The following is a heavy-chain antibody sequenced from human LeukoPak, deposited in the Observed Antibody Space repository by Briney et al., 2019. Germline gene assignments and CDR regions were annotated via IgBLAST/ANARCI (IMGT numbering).Heavy chain of an antibody. J-gene: IGHJ4*02. V-gene: IGHV3-9*01. D-gene: IGHD2-21*01. CDR3: AKDASRLSIYYFDY. CDR1: GFTFDDYA. CDR2: ISWNSGSI. Sequence: GGSLRLSCAASGFTFDDYAMHWVRQAPGKGLEWVSGISWNSGSIGYADSVKGRFTISRDNAKNSLYLQMNSLRAEDTALYYCAKDASRLSIYYFDYWGQGTLVTVSS.